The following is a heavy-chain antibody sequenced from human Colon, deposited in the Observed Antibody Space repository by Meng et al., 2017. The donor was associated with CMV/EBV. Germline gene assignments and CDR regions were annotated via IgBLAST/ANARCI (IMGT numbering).Heavy chain of an antibody. J-gene: IGHJ6*02. D-gene: IGHD5-12*01. V-gene: IGHV3-15*01. Sequence: GESLKISCAASGITFTYAWMNWVRQAPGRGLEWVGRIKSKSDGGTADYGAPVKGRFIISRDDSKNMLYLQMSGLKTEDTAVYYCTTDYSGYVNYGMDVWGLGTTVTVS. CDR1: GITFTYAW. CDR2: IKSKSDGGTA. CDR3: TTDYSGYVNYGMDV.